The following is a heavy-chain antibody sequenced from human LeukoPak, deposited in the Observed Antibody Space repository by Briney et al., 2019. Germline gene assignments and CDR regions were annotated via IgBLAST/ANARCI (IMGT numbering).Heavy chain of an antibody. J-gene: IGHJ3*02. D-gene: IGHD1-14*01. CDR3: ARRNLAFDI. Sequence: LEWMGIIYPGDSDTRYSPSFQGQVTISADKSISTAYLQWSSLKASDTAMYYCARRNLAFDIWGQGTMVTVSS. CDR2: IYPGDSDT. V-gene: IGHV5-51*01.